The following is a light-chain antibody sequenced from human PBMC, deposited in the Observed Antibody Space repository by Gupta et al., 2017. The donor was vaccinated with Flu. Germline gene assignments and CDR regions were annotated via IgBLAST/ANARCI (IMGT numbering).Light chain of an antibody. CDR1: SSDVGGYNY. CDR3: RSYTSTTTPGV. J-gene: IGLJ1*01. V-gene: IGLV2-14*01. CDR2: EVS. Sequence: SALTQPASVSGSPGQSITISCTGTSSDVGGYNYVSWYQQHPGKAPKLLIYEVSNRPSGVSNRFSGSKSGTTASLTISGLHSEDEADYFCRSYTSTTTPGVFGTGTRVTVL.